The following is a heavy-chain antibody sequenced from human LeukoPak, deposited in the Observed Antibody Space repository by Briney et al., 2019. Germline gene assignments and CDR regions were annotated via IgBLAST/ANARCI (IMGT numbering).Heavy chain of an antibody. J-gene: IGHJ6*02. V-gene: IGHV4-31*03. D-gene: IGHD2-21*01. CDR2: IYYRGST. CDR3: ARDLGDSPPRYYYYGMDV. CDR1: GGSISSGGYY. Sequence: SQTLSLTCTVSGGSISSGGYYWSWIRQHPGKGLEWIVFIYYRGSTYYNPSLKSRVTISVDTSKNQFSLKLSSVTAADTAVYYCARDLGDSPPRYYYYGMDVWGQGTTVTVSS.